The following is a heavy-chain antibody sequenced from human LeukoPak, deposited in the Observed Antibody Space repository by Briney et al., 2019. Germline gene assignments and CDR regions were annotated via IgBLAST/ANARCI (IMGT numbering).Heavy chain of an antibody. D-gene: IGHD2-15*01. J-gene: IGHJ4*02. CDR1: GDTFDSYA. V-gene: IGHV1-69*04. Sequence: ASVTVSCKASGDTFDSYAINWVRQAPGQGLEWMGRIIPVVAITNYAQKFQGRVTVTADTSTSTAYLELSSLNSGDTGVYYCARGGSGLVVSRNPQVFDYWGQGTLVTVSS. CDR3: ARGGSGLVVSRNPQVFDY. CDR2: IIPVVAIT.